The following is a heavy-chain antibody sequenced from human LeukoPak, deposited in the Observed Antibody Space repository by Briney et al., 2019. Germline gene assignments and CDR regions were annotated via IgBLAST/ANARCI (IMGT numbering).Heavy chain of an antibody. CDR1: GYSISSGYY. V-gene: IGHV4-38-2*02. D-gene: IGHD3-10*01. Sequence: SETLSLTCIVSGYSISSGYYWGWIRQPPGKGLEWIGITHHSGSTHYNPSLKSRVTISQDTSKNQFSLKLTSVTAADTAVHFCARARMDGSGRFPYYFDYWGQGSLVTVSS. CDR2: THHSGST. J-gene: IGHJ4*02. CDR3: ARARMDGSGRFPYYFDY.